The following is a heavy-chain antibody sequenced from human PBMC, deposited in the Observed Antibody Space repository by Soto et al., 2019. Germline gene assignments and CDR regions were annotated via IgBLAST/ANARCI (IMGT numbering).Heavy chain of an antibody. CDR2: LSRSGNTI. V-gene: IGHV3-11*01. CDR1: GFTFGDYE. J-gene: IGHJ3*02. CDR3: ARSSGLYEADAFDM. D-gene: IGHD6-19*01. Sequence: QGQLVESGGGLVQPGGSLRLSCAASGFTFGDYEMSWIRQAAGKGPEWVSFLSRSGNTIYYADSVKGRLSISRDNAENSLYLQMERLRVEDTATYFCARSSGLYEADAFDMWGKGTMVTVSA.